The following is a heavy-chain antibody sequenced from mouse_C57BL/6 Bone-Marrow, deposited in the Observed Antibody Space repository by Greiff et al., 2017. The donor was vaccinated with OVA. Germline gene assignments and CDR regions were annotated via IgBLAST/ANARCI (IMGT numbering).Heavy chain of an antibody. Sequence: VQLQESGAELVKPGASVKISCKASGYTFTDYYINWVKQRPGQGLEWIGKIGPGSGSTYYNEKFTGQAPLTAVKSSCTAYMQLSSRTSEDSAVYFCARSWNDYDEWGFAYWGQGTLVTVSA. V-gene: IGHV1-77*01. CDR3: ARSWNDYDEWGFAY. CDR1: GYTFTDYY. J-gene: IGHJ3*01. D-gene: IGHD2-4*01. CDR2: IGPGSGST.